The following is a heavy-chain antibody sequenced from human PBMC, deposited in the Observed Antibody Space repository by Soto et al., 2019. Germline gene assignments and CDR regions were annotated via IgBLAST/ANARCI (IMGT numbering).Heavy chain of an antibody. CDR2: ISYDGSNK. V-gene: IGHV3-30*18. CDR1: GFTFRTYG. D-gene: IGHD6-19*01. J-gene: IGHJ1*01. Sequence: QVQLVESGGGVVQPGRYLRLSCAASGFTFRTYGMHWVRQAPGKGLEWVTFISYDGSNKGYADSVKGRFTISRDNSKNTLHLQMSSLRAEDTSDYYCAKDLGVDSSGWRAGYFQHWGQGTLVTVSS. CDR3: AKDLGVDSSGWRAGYFQH.